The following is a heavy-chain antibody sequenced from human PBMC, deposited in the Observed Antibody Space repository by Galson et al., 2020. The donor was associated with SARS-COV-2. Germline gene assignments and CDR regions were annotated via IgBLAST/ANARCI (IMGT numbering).Heavy chain of an antibody. Sequence: SETLSLTCAVYGGSFSGYYWSWIRQPPGKGLEWIGEINHSGSTNYNPSLKSRVTISVDTSKNQFSLKLSSVTAADTAVYYCASRLDDTKAVAGSETYGMDVWGQGTTVTVSS. CDR2: INHSGST. D-gene: IGHD6-19*01. J-gene: IGHJ6*02. CDR1: GGSFSGYY. CDR3: ASRLDDTKAVAGSETYGMDV. V-gene: IGHV4-34*01.